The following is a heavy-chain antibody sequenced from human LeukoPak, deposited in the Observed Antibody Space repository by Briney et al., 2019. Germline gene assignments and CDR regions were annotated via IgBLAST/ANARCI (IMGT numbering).Heavy chain of an antibody. D-gene: IGHD2-15*01. CDR2: IYYSGST. J-gene: IGHJ4*02. V-gene: IGHV4-30-4*01. CDR3: ASVVVVAASNYFDY. CDR1: GGSISSGDYY. Sequence: PSETLSLTCTVSGGSISSGDYYWSWIRQPPRKGLEWIGYIYYSGSTYYNPSLKSRVTISVDTSKNQFSLKLSSVTAADTAVYYCASVVVVAASNYFDYWGQGTLVTVSS.